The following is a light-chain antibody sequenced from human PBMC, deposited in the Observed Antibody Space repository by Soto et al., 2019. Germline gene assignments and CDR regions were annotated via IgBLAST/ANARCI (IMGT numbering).Light chain of an antibody. J-gene: IGLJ2*01. V-gene: IGLV2-8*01. CDR3: SSFAGGGNPVL. CDR1: SSDVGGYNY. Sequence: QSAPTQPPSASGSLGQSVTISCTGTSSDVGGYNYVSWHQQHPGKAPKVMIYEVTKRPPGVPDRFSGSKSGNTASLTVSGLQAEDEADYYCSSFAGGGNPVLLGGGTKVTV. CDR2: EVT.